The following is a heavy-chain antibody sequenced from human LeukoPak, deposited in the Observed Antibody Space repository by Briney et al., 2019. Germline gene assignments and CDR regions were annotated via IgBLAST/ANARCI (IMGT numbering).Heavy chain of an antibody. CDR2: IWFGGSNK. CDR3: ASDILTGYTETDY. J-gene: IGHJ4*02. V-gene: IGHV3-33*01. Sequence: PGRSLRLSCAASGLTFSSYGMHWVRQAPGKGLEWVAVIWFGGSNKYYRDSVKGRFTISRDNSKNTLYLQMNSLRAEDTAVYYCASDILTGYTETDYWGQGTLVTVSS. D-gene: IGHD3-9*01. CDR1: GLTFSSYG.